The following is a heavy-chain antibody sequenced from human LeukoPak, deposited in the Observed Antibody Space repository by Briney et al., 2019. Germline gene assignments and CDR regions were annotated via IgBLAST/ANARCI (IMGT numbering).Heavy chain of an antibody. V-gene: IGHV4-34*01. CDR3: ARDDDYYWYFDL. Sequence: TSETLSLXCAVYGGSFSGYYWSWIRQPPGKGLEWIGEINHSGSTNYNPSLKSRVTISVGTSKNQFSLKLSSVTAADTAVYYCARDDDYYWYFDLWGRGTLVTVSS. CDR2: INHSGST. CDR1: GGSFSGYY. J-gene: IGHJ2*01. D-gene: IGHD1-1*01.